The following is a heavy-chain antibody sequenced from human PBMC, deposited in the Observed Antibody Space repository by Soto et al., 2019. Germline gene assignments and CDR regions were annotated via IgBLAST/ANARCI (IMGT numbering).Heavy chain of an antibody. CDR3: ARGSSSWYVSFDY. V-gene: IGHV3-74*01. Sequence: PGGSLRLSSPASGFTFSRNWMRWVRRAPGKGLVWVSRINSDGSITSYADSVKGQFTISRDNAKNTLYLQMNSLRADDTAVYYCARGSSSWYVSFDYWGQGILVTVSS. CDR1: GFTFSRNW. CDR2: INSDGSIT. D-gene: IGHD6-13*01. J-gene: IGHJ4*02.